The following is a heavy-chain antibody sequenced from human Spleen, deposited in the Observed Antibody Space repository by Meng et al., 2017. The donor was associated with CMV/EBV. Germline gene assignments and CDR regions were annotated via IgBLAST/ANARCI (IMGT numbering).Heavy chain of an antibody. CDR3: AKEYCTNGVSYKGAFDI. Sequence: SLKISCAASGFAFSRYDMNWVRQAPGKGLEWVSGISWNSGSIGYADSVKGRFTISRDNAKNSLYLQMNSLRAEVTALYYCAKEYCTNGVSYKGAFDIWGQGTMVTVSS. J-gene: IGHJ3*02. D-gene: IGHD2-8*01. CDR2: ISWNSGSI. V-gene: IGHV3-9*01. CDR1: GFAFSRYD.